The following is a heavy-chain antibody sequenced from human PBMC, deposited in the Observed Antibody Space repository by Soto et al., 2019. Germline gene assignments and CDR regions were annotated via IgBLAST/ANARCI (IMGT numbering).Heavy chain of an antibody. CDR1: GFTVSSDS. Sequence: PGGSLILSCAASGFTVSSDSMTWVRQAPGKGLEWISIIYSDNNTDYADSVKGRFSISRDTSKNILYLQMNSLRAEDTAEYYCARHYSAMGXWGQGTTVTVSS. CDR2: IYSDNNT. V-gene: IGHV3-53*01. J-gene: IGHJ6*02. CDR3: ARHYSAMGX.